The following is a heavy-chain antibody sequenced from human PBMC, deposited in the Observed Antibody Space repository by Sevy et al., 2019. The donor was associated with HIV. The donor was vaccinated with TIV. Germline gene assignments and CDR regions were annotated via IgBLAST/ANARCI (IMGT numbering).Heavy chain of an antibody. CDR1: GFTFSTYA. Sequence: GGSLRLSCAASGFTFSTYAMTWVRQAPGKGLEWLSVISFSGGSTYYADSVKGRFTISRDNSKNTLYLQMISLRAEDTAVYYCAKDRVSGTYYTGDFDYWGQGTLVTVSS. CDR3: AKDRVSGTYYTGDFDY. CDR2: ISFSGGST. D-gene: IGHD3-10*01. V-gene: IGHV3-23*01. J-gene: IGHJ4*02.